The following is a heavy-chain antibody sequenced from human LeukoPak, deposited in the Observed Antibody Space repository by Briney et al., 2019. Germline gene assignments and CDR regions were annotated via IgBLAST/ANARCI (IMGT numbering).Heavy chain of an antibody. CDR3: VKSGGYGLIDY. Sequence: PSETLSLTCTVSGGSISSSSYSWGWIRQPPGKGLEWIGNIYYTGSTYYNASLQSRVTISIDMSKNQFSLRLSSVTAADTAMYYCVKSGGYGLIDYWGQGTLVTVSS. V-gene: IGHV4-39*01. J-gene: IGHJ4*02. D-gene: IGHD6-19*01. CDR2: IYYTGST. CDR1: GGSISSSSYS.